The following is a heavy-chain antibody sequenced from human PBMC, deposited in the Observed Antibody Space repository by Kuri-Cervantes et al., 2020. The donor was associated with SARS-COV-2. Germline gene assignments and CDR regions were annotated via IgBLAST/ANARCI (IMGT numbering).Heavy chain of an antibody. CDR1: GGSISSITYY. J-gene: IGHJ4*02. V-gene: IGHV4-39*01. D-gene: IGHD5-24*01. CDR2: IYYSGST. CDR3: ARHLKLYGGDGYNECFDA. Sequence: ESLKISCTVSGGSISSITYYWGWIRQPPGKGLEWIGSIYYSGSTYYNPSLKSRVTISVEPSQSHFSLRLTSVTATDTVIYYCARHLKLYGGDGYNECFDAWSQGTLVTVSS.